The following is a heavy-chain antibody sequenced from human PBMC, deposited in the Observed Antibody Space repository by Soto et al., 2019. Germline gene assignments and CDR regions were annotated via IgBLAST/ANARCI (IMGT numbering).Heavy chain of an antibody. Sequence: ASVKVSCKASGGTFSSYAISWVRQAPGQGLEWMGGIIPIFGTANYAQKFQGRVTITADKSTSTAYMELSSLRSEDTAVYYCAGYYDSRKAAFDIWGQGTMVTVSS. CDR2: IIPIFGTA. CDR1: GGTFSSYA. D-gene: IGHD3-22*01. CDR3: AGYYDSRKAAFDI. J-gene: IGHJ3*02. V-gene: IGHV1-69*06.